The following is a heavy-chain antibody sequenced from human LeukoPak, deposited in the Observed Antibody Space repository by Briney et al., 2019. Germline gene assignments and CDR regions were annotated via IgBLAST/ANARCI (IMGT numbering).Heavy chain of an antibody. Sequence: GGSLRLSCAASGFTFSSYEMNWVRQAPGKGLDWVSYISSSGSTIYYADSVKGRFTISRDNAKNSLYLQMNSLRAEDTAVYYCARDGRYCSGGFCYPHWGQGTLVTVSS. CDR2: ISSSGSTI. V-gene: IGHV3-48*03. CDR3: ARDGRYCSGGFCYPH. D-gene: IGHD2-15*01. J-gene: IGHJ4*02. CDR1: GFTFSSYE.